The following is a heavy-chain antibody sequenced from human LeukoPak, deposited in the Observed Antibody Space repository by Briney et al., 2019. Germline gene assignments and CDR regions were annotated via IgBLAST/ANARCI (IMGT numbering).Heavy chain of an antibody. Sequence: GRSLRLSCAASGFTFSSYSMNWVRQAPGKGLEWVSYIGSSSSTIYYADSVKGRFTISRDNAKNSLYLQMNSLRDEDTAVYYCARCQYYYDSGPDYWGQGTLVTVSS. CDR2: IGSSSSTI. V-gene: IGHV3-48*02. J-gene: IGHJ4*02. D-gene: IGHD3-22*01. CDR3: ARCQYYYDSGPDY. CDR1: GFTFSSYS.